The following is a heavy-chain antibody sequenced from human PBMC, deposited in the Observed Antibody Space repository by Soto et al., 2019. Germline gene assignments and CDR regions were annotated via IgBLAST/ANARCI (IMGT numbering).Heavy chain of an antibody. J-gene: IGHJ5*02. V-gene: IGHV1-69*01. D-gene: IGHD6-6*01. CDR3: VGSSSLGARFDP. Sequence: QGQLVQSGAEVKKPGSSLKVSCKSSGGTFSSHAISWVRQAPGQGLEWMGGIIPIFIKTKYAQKVQGRVTITADETRRTPFMELSSLRSEDTAVYNCVGSSSLGARFDPWGQGTLVTVPS. CDR2: IIPIFIKT. CDR1: GGTFSSHA.